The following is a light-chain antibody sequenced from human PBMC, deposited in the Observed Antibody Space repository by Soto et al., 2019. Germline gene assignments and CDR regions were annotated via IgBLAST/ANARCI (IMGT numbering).Light chain of an antibody. Sequence: IHMTQSQSSLSASIGYIVTITCQASQAISTYLAWYQQTSGKAPKLLISAASTLQRGVPSRFRGSGSGTQFTLTICSLQPQDFAPYYCPRLNDFPLTVGGGTKVDIK. CDR3: PRLNDFPLT. J-gene: IGKJ4*01. CDR1: QAISTY. CDR2: AAS. V-gene: IGKV1-9*01.